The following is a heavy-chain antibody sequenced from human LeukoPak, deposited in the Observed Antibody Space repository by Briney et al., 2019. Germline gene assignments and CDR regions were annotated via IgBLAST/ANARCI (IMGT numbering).Heavy chain of an antibody. D-gene: IGHD5-18*01. CDR2: IYYSGST. J-gene: IGHJ4*02. CDR1: GGSISSSSYY. V-gene: IGHV4-39*07. CDR3: ARDIRRGYSYGLYDY. Sequence: SETLSLTCTVSGGSISSSSYYWGWIRQPPGKGLEWIGSIYYSGSTYYNPSLKSRVTISVDTSKNQFSLKLSSVTAADTAVYYCARDIRRGYSYGLYDYWGQGTLVTVSS.